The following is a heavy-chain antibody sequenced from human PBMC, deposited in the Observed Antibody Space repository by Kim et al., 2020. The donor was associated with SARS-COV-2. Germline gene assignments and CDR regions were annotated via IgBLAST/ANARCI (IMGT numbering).Heavy chain of an antibody. CDR3: ARGPLLWFGELFDY. Sequence: GGSLRLSCAASGFTFSSYAMHWVRQAPGKGLEWVAVISYDGSNKYYADSVKGRFTISRDNSKNTLYLQMNSLRAEDTAVYYCARGPLLWFGELFDYLGQG. CDR1: GFTFSSYA. J-gene: IGHJ4*02. CDR2: ISYDGSNK. V-gene: IGHV3-30*04. D-gene: IGHD3-10*01.